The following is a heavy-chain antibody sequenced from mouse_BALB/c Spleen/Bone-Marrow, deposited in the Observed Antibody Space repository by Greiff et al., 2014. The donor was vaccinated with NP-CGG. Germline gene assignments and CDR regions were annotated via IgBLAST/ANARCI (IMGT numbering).Heavy chain of an antibody. CDR1: GYNFTSYW. Sequence: VQLQQSGAELAKPGASVKMSCKASGYNFTSYWMHWVKQRPGQGLEWIGYTNPSTGYTEYNQKFKDKATLTADKSSSTAYMQLSSLTSEDSAVYYCAREYYGSSGYFDVWGAGTTVTVSS. V-gene: IGHV1-7*01. J-gene: IGHJ1*01. CDR3: AREYYGSSGYFDV. CDR2: TNPSTGYT. D-gene: IGHD1-1*01.